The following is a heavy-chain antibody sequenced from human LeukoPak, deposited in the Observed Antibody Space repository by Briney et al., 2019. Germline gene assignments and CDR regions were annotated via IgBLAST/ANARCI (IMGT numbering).Heavy chain of an antibody. CDR3: ARGSPYSSSWYVNYNWFDP. Sequence: SETLSLTCAVYGGSFSGYYWSWIRQPPGKGLEWIGEINHSGSTNYNPSLKSRVTISVDTSKNQFSLKLSSVTAADTAVYYCARGSPYSSSWYVNYNWFDPWGQGTLVTVSS. CDR1: GGSFSGYY. J-gene: IGHJ5*02. CDR2: INHSGST. D-gene: IGHD6-13*01. V-gene: IGHV4-34*01.